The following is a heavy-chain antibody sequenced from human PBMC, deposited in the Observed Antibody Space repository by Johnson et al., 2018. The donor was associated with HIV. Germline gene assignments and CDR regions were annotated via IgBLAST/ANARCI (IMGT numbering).Heavy chain of an antibody. J-gene: IGHJ3*02. CDR2: IGTAGDT. CDR3: ARGSSYYYDSSGSDAFDI. CDR1: GFMFSDYY. D-gene: IGHD3-22*01. V-gene: IGHV3-13*01. Sequence: VQLVESGGGLVKPGGSLRLSCAASGFMFSDYYMSWIRQAPGKGLEWVSAIGTAGDTSYPGSVTGRFTISRENAKNSLYLQMNSLRAGDTAVYYCARGSSYYYDSSGSDAFDIWGQGTMVTVSS.